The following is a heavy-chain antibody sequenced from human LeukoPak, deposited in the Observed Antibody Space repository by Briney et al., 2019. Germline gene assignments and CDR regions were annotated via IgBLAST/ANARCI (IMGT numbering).Heavy chain of an antibody. CDR1: GYTFTSYD. CDR2: MNPNSGNT. J-gene: IGHJ4*02. D-gene: IGHD1-26*01. V-gene: IGHV1-8*01. Sequence: ASVKVSCKASGYTFTSYDINWVRQATGQGLEWMGWMNPNSGNTGYAQKFQGRVTMTRNTSISTAYMELSSLRSEDTAVYYCAKISGSYYGNGDGWGQGTLVTVSS. CDR3: AKISGSYYGNGDG.